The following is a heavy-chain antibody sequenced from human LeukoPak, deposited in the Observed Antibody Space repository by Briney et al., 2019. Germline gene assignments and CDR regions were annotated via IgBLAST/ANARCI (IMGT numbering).Heavy chain of an antibody. CDR3: ARSQGIAVAGTYNWFDP. CDR1: GGTFSSSA. J-gene: IGHJ5*02. D-gene: IGHD6-19*01. Sequence: GASVKVSCKASGGTFSSSAISWVRQAPGQGLEWMGGIIPIFGTANYAQKFQGRVTITTDESTSTAYMELSSLRSEDTAVYYCARSQGIAVAGTYNWFDPWGQGTLVTVSS. CDR2: IIPIFGTA. V-gene: IGHV1-69*05.